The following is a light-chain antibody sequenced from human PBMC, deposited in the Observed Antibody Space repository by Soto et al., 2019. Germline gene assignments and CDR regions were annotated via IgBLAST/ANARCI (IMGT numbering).Light chain of an antibody. CDR2: KAA. CDR1: QTISSW. V-gene: IGKV1-5*03. CDR3: QHYNSYSEA. Sequence: DIQMTQSPSTLSGSVGDRVTITCRASQTISSWLAWYQQKPGKAPKPLIYKAATLKSGVPSRFGGSRSGTEFTLTISSLQPDDFATYYCQHYNSYSEAFGQGTKVELK. J-gene: IGKJ1*01.